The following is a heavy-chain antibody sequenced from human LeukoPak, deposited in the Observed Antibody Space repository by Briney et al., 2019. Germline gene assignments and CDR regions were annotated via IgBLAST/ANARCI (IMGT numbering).Heavy chain of an antibody. Sequence: SETLSLTCTVSGASIDSGDYYWSWIRQPPGKGLEWIGYIFYGGTTYYNPSLNSRVSISVDTSKNQFSLKLSSVTAADMAVYYCARERASFWSGYVNWFDPWGQGTLVTVSS. CDR1: GASIDSGDYY. D-gene: IGHD3-3*01. CDR2: IFYGGTT. J-gene: IGHJ5*02. V-gene: IGHV4-30-4*08. CDR3: ARERASFWSGYVNWFDP.